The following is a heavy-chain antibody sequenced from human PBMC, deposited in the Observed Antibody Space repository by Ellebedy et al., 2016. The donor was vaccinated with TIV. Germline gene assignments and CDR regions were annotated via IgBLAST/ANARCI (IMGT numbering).Heavy chain of an antibody. J-gene: IGHJ2*01. CDR3: AKDCRGDCNDGSCYPPHL. CDR2: ISDSGGNT. CDR1: GFAFSSYA. Sequence: PGGSLRLSCVASGFAFSSYAMNWVRQAPGKGLEWVSLISDSGGNTYYADSVKGRFAISRDNYKDTLYLQMNSLRAEDTAIYYCAKDCRGDCNDGSCYPPHLWGRGTLVTVSS. D-gene: IGHD2-15*01. V-gene: IGHV3-23*01.